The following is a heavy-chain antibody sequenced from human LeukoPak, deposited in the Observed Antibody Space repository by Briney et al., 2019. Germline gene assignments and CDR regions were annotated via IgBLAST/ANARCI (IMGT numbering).Heavy chain of an antibody. CDR1: GASISSYY. CDR3: AGAGRYFDWLLYDFDY. CDR2: IYYSGST. V-gene: IGHV4-59*01. Sequence: SETLSLTCTVSGASISSYYWSWIRQPPGKGLEWIGYIYYSGSTNYNPSLKSRVTISVDTSKNQFSLKLSSVTAADTAVYYCAGAGRYFDWLLYDFDYWGQGTLVTVSS. J-gene: IGHJ4*02. D-gene: IGHD3-9*01.